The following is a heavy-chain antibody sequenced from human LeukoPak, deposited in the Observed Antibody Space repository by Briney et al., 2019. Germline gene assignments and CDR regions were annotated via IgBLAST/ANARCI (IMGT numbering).Heavy chain of an antibody. V-gene: IGHV1-46*01. CDR2: INPSGGST. CDR3: ATDPGETVPAAKGPRGDYCYGMDV. CDR1: GYTFTSNF. J-gene: IGHJ6*02. D-gene: IGHD2-2*01. Sequence: ASVKVSCNTSGYTFTSNFMHWVRQAPGQGPEWMGIINPSGGSTSYAQKFQGRVTMTEDTSTDTAYMELNSLRSDVTAVYYCATDPGETVPAAKGPRGDYCYGMDVWGQGTTVTVSS.